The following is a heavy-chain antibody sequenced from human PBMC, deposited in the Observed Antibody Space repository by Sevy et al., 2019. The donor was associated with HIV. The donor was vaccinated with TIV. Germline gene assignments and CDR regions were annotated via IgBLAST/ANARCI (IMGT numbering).Heavy chain of an antibody. CDR2: IYYSGRA. CDR1: ADSVSSSTHY. V-gene: IGHV4-39*02. Sequence: SETLSLTCTVSADSVSSSTHYWGWIHQRPGKGLEWTESIYYSGRAYYNPSLKSRVTISVDTSKIHFSLKLTSVTAADTAVYFCARTYSSSPDTEYYFDYWGQGILVTVSS. D-gene: IGHD6-6*01. CDR3: ARTYSSSPDTEYYFDY. J-gene: IGHJ4*02.